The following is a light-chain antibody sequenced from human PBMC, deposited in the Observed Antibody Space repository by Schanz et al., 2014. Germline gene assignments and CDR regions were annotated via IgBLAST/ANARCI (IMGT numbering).Light chain of an antibody. V-gene: IGKV1-39*01. CDR3: QQSYSTPYT. CDR2: AAS. CDR1: QSISNY. Sequence: DIQMTQSPSSLSASVGDRVTITCRASQSISNYLNWYQQKPGKAPKLLIYAASSLQSGVPSRFSGSGSGTDFTLTISSLQPEHFGTYYCQQSYSTPYTFGQGTKLEIK. J-gene: IGKJ2*01.